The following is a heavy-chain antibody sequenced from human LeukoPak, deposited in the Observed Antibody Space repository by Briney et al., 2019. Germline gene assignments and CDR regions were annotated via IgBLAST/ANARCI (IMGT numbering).Heavy chain of an antibody. Sequence: SVKVSCKASGGTFSSYAISWVRQAPGQGLEWMGGIIPIFGTANYAQKFQGRVTITTDESTSTAYMELSSLRSEDTAVYYCARGYCSSTSCWWFDPWGQGPRSPSPQ. V-gene: IGHV1-69*05. J-gene: IGHJ5*02. CDR1: GGTFSSYA. CDR3: ARGYCSSTSCWWFDP. CDR2: IIPIFGTA. D-gene: IGHD2-2*01.